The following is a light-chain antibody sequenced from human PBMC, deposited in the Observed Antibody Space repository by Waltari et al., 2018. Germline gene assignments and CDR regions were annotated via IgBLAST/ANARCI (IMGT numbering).Light chain of an antibody. Sequence: QSALTQPASVSGSPGQSLTISCTGTRSDVGGYNYVSWYQQHPRKAPKLMIYDVSKRPSGVSNRFSGSKSGNTASLTISGLQAEDEADYYCSSYTSSSTYVFGTGTKVTVL. J-gene: IGLJ1*01. CDR1: RSDVGGYNY. CDR3: SSYTSSSTYV. V-gene: IGLV2-14*01. CDR2: DVS.